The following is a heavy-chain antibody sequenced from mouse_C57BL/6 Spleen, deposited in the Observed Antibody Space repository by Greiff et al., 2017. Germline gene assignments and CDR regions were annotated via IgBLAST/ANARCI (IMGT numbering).Heavy chain of an antibody. D-gene: IGHD2-3*01. CDR2: ISYDGSN. Sequence: VQLKESGPGLVKPSQSLSLTCSVTGYSITSGYYWNWIRQFPGNKLEWMGYISYDGSNNYNPSLKNRISITRDTSKNQFFLKLNSVTTEDTATYCCARARWLLPFDYWGQGTTLTVSS. J-gene: IGHJ2*01. V-gene: IGHV3-6*01. CDR1: GYSITSGYY. CDR3: ARARWLLPFDY.